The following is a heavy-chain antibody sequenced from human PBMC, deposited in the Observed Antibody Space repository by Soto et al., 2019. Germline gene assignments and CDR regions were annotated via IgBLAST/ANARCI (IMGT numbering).Heavy chain of an antibody. CDR2: IYYSGST. J-gene: IGHJ5*02. D-gene: IGHD2-21*02. CDR3: ARHPSDFWFDP. Sequence: SETLSLTCSLSGGSISSSSYFWGWLRQPPGKGLEWIGSIYYSGSTYYNPSLKSRVAVSVDTSKHQFSLKLSSVTAADTAVYYCARHPSDFWFDPWRQGTLVTVSS. CDR1: GGSISSSSYF. V-gene: IGHV4-39*01.